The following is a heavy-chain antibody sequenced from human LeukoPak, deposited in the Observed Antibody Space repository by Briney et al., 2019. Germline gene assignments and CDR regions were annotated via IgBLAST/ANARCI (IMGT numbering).Heavy chain of an antibody. Sequence: GGSLRLSCAASGFTFSTYPMHWVRQAPGKGLEWVAVISFDGGLKYSADSVRGRFTISRDNSENTLYLQMNSLRTRDTAVYYCARADSGDPFFDSWGQGTLVTVSS. V-gene: IGHV3-30-3*01. CDR2: ISFDGGLK. D-gene: IGHD4-17*01. CDR1: GFTFSTYP. CDR3: ARADSGDPFFDS. J-gene: IGHJ4*02.